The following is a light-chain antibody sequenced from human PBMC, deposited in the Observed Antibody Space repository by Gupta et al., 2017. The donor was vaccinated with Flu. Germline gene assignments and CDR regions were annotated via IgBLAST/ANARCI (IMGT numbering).Light chain of an antibody. CDR3: AAWDDRLSVVV. CDR1: SSNIGGST. Sequence: QSVLTQPPSASGTPGQRVTISCSGSSSNIGGSTVNWYQQLPGTAPKVLIYSDNQRTSGVPDRFSGSKSGPSASLTISGLQSEDEADYFCAAWDDRLSVVVFGGGTKLTVL. V-gene: IGLV1-44*01. CDR2: SDN. J-gene: IGLJ2*01.